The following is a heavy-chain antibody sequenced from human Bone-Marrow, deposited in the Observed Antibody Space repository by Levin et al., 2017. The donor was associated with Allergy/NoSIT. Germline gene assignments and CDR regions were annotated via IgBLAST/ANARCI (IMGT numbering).Heavy chain of an antibody. D-gene: IGHD6-13*01. J-gene: IGHJ3*02. Sequence: PGGSLRLSCAASGFTFSSYGMHWVRQAPGKGLEWVAVIWYDGSNKYYADSVKGRFTISRDNSKNTLYLQMNSLRAEDTAVYYCARDSRQQLDAFDIWGQGTMVTVSS. CDR3: ARDSRQQLDAFDI. V-gene: IGHV3-33*01. CDR2: IWYDGSNK. CDR1: GFTFSSYG.